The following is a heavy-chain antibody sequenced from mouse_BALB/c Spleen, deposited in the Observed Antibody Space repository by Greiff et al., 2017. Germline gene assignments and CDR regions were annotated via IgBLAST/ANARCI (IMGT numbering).Heavy chain of an antibody. J-gene: IGHJ2*01. V-gene: IGHV3-2*02. CDR1: GYSITSDYA. CDR2: ISYSGST. CDR3: ARSSRDYFDY. Sequence: EVKLVESGPGLVKPSQSLSLTCTVTGYSITSDYAWNWIRQFPGNTLEWMGYISYSGSTSYNPSLKSRISITRDTSKNQFFLQLNSVTTEDTATYYCARSSRDYFDYWGQGTTLTVAS.